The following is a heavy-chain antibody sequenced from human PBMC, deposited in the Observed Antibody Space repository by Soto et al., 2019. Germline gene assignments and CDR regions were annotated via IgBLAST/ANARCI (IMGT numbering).Heavy chain of an antibody. CDR1: GFTVSSNY. Sequence: GGSLRLSCAASGFTVSSNYMSWVRQAPGKGLEWVSVIYSGGSTYYADSVKGRFTISRDNSKNTLYLQMNSLRAEDTAVYYCARSSAVADIFDYWGQGTLVTVSS. CDR2: IYSGGST. D-gene: IGHD6-19*01. J-gene: IGHJ4*02. CDR3: ARSSAVADIFDY. V-gene: IGHV3-53*01.